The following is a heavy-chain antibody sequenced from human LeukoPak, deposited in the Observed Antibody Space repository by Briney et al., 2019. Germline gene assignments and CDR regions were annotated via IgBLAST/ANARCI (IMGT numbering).Heavy chain of an antibody. CDR3: TRAQYYSASGSYLFDY. CDR1: GFTVSTTY. CDR2: IYTGGST. V-gene: IGHV3-53*01. D-gene: IGHD3-10*01. Sequence: GGSLRLSCAASGFTVSTTYMTWVRQAPGKGLEWVSVIYTGGSTYYADSVKGRFTISRDNSKNTLYLQMSSLRDEDTAVYYCTRAQYYSASGSYLFDYWGQGTLVTVSS. J-gene: IGHJ4*02.